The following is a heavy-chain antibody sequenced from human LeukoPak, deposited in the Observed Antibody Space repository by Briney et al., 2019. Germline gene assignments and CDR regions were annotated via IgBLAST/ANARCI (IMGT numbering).Heavy chain of an antibody. D-gene: IGHD2-2*01. V-gene: IGHV4-34*01. Sequence: PSETLSLTCAVYGGSFSGYYWSWIRQPPGKGLEWIGEINHSGSTNYNPSLKSRVTISVDTSKNQFSLKLSSVTAADTAVYYCARLGPIVVVPAARYFDYWGQGTLVTVSS. J-gene: IGHJ4*02. CDR3: ARLGPIVVVPAARYFDY. CDR1: GGSFSGYY. CDR2: INHSGST.